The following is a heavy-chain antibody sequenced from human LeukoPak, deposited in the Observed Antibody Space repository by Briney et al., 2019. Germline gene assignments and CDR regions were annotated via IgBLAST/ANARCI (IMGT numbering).Heavy chain of an antibody. Sequence: ASVKVSCKASGYTFTNYAMNWVRQAPGQGLEWMGWINPNSGRTNYAQKFQGRVIMTGDTSISTAYMELTRLTSDDTAVYYCARGTYYDSSAYSGVRLFDYWGQGTLVTVSS. D-gene: IGHD3-22*01. J-gene: IGHJ4*02. V-gene: IGHV1-2*02. CDR1: GYTFTNYA. CDR3: ARGTYYDSSAYSGVRLFDY. CDR2: INPNSGRT.